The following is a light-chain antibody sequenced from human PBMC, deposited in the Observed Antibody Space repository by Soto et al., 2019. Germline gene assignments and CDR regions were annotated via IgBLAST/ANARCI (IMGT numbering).Light chain of an antibody. V-gene: IGLV2-14*01. J-gene: IGLJ3*02. CDR2: EVS. Sequence: QSALTQPASVSGSPGQSITISCTGTSSDVGAYNYVSWYQQHPGKAPKLMIYEVSARPSGVSNRFSGSKSGNTASLTISGLRAEDEADYYCSSYTSSSPRVFGGGTKVTVL. CDR3: SSYTSSSPRV. CDR1: SSDVGAYNY.